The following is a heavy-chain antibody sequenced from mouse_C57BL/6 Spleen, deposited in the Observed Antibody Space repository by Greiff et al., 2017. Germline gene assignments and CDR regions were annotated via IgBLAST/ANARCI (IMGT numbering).Heavy chain of an antibody. V-gene: IGHV1-80*01. J-gene: IGHJ4*01. CDR3: ARSIGQLRLYYAMDY. CDR2: IYPGDGDT. D-gene: IGHD3-2*02. Sequence: QVQLQQSGAELVKPGASVKISCKASGYAFSSYWMNWVKQRPGKGLEWIGQIYPGDGDTNYNGKFKGKATLTADKSSSTAYMQLSSLTSEDSAVYFCARSIGQLRLYYAMDYWGQGTSVTVSS. CDR1: GYAFSSYW.